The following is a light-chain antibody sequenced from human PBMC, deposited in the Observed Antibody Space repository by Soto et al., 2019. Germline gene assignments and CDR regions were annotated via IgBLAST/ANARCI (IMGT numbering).Light chain of an antibody. CDR1: SGDIGSYNY. CDR3: SSFTTSNTWV. CDR2: EVN. V-gene: IGLV2-14*01. Sequence: QSVLTQPRSVSGSPGQSVTISCTGTSGDIGSYNYVSWCQQHPGKAPKLMIYEVNNRPSGVSNRFSGSKSGNTASLTISGLQAEDEADYYCSSFTTSNTWVFGGGTQLTVL. J-gene: IGLJ3*02.